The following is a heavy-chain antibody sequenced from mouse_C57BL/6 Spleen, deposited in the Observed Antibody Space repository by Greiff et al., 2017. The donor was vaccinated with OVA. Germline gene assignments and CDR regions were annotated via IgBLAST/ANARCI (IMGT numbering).Heavy chain of an antibody. CDR3: ARSGTTVVENYWYFDV. D-gene: IGHD1-1*01. J-gene: IGHJ1*03. V-gene: IGHV1-82*01. CDR2: IYPGAGDP. CDR1: GYAFSSSW. Sequence: QVQLQQSGPELVKPGASVKISCKASGYAFSSSWMNWVKQRPGKGLEWIGRIYPGAGDPDYNGKFQGKATLTADKSSSPAYMQLSSLTSEDSAVYFCARSGTTVVENYWYFDVWGTGTTVTVSS.